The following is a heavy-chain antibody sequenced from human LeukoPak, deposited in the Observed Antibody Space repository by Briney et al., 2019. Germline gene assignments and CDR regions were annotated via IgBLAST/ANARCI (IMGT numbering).Heavy chain of an antibody. CDR1: GGTFSSYA. Sequence: SVTVSCKASGGTFSSYAISWVRQAPGQGLEWMGRIIPILGIANYAQKLQGRVTITADKSTSTAYMELSSLRSEDTAVYYCARDERRGYDFWSGPSDYYYYMDVWGKGTTVTVSS. V-gene: IGHV1-69*04. J-gene: IGHJ6*03. CDR3: ARDERRGYDFWSGPSDYYYYMDV. D-gene: IGHD3-3*01. CDR2: IIPILGIA.